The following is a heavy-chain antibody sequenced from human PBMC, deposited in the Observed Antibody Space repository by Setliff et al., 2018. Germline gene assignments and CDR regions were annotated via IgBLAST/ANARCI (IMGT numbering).Heavy chain of an antibody. D-gene: IGHD1-26*01. V-gene: IGHV3-33*06. CDR1: GFTFSSFG. CDR2: IWYDGSNK. CDR3: TKAGEWELLVHYFDY. Sequence: GGSLRLSCAASGFTFSSFGMHWVRQAPGKGLEWVSVIWYDGSNKYYGDSVKGRFTISRDNSKNTLYLQMNSLRAEDTAVYYCTKAGEWELLVHYFDYWGQGSLVTVSS. J-gene: IGHJ4*02.